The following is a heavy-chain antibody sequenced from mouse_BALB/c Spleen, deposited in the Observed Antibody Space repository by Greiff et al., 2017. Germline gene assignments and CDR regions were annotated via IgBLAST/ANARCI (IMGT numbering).Heavy chain of an antibody. CDR1: GYTFTDYN. Sequence: VQLKESGPELVKPGASVKIPCKASGYTFTDYNMDWVKQSHGKSLEWIGDINPNNGGTIYNQKFKGKATLTVDKSSSTAYMELRSLTSEDTAVYYCARRGPNWGAMDYWGQGTSVTVSS. CDR2: INPNNGGT. CDR3: ARRGPNWGAMDY. D-gene: IGHD4-1*01. J-gene: IGHJ4*01. V-gene: IGHV1-18*01.